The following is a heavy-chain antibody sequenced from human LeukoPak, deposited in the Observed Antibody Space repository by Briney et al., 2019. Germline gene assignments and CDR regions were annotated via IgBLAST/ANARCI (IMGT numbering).Heavy chain of an antibody. CDR1: GFTFSSYS. CDR2: ISSSSSTI. CDR3: ARDEITMVRGVPYYYYGMDV. D-gene: IGHD3-10*01. V-gene: IGHV3-48*01. J-gene: IGHJ6*02. Sequence: GGSLRLSCAASGFTFSSYSINWVRQAPGKGLEWVSYISSSSSTIYYADSVKGQFTISSDNAKNSLYLQMNSLRAEDTAVYYCARDEITMVRGVPYYYYGMDVWGQGSTVTVSS.